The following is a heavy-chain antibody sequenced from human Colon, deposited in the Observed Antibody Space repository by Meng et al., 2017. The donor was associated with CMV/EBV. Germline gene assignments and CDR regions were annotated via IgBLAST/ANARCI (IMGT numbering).Heavy chain of an antibody. D-gene: IGHD2-21*01. Sequence: SETLSLTCAVYGGSFSGYYWSWIRQPPGKGLEWIGEINHSGSTNYNPSLKSRVTISVDTSKNQFSLKLSSVTAADTAVYYCARELARLPYCGGDCSAFDYWGQGTLVTVSS. V-gene: IGHV4-34*01. CDR2: INHSGST. J-gene: IGHJ4*02. CDR3: ARELARLPYCGGDCSAFDY. CDR1: GGSFSGYY.